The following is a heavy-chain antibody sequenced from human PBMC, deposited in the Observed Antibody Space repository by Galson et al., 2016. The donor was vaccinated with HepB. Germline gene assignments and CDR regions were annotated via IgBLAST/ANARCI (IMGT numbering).Heavy chain of an antibody. CDR3: ARDRGDSGYGAYNWFDP. CDR1: GFPFSRYG. Sequence: SLRLSCAASGFPFSRYGMNWVRQAPGKGLEWDPSISSSSAFIYYADSLKGRFTISRDNAKDSLYLQINSLRGEDTAVYYCARDRGDSGYGAYNWFDPWGQGTLVTVSS. V-gene: IGHV3-21*01. J-gene: IGHJ5*02. CDR2: ISSSSAFI. D-gene: IGHD5-12*01.